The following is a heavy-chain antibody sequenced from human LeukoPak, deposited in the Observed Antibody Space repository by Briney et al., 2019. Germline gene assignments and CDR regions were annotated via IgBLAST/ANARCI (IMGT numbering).Heavy chain of an antibody. CDR3: ARDNYDSSGYHDY. J-gene: IGHJ4*02. CDR1: GFTVSSNY. D-gene: IGHD3-22*01. CDR2: IYSDGST. Sequence: GGSLRLSCAASGFTVSSNYMNWVRQAPGKGLEWVSIIYSDGSTSYADSVKGRFTISRDNSKNTLFLQMNSLRAEDTAVYYCARDNYDSSGYHDYRGQGTLVTVSS. V-gene: IGHV3-66*01.